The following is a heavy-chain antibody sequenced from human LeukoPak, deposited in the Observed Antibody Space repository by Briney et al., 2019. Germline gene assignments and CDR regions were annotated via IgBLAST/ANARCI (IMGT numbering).Heavy chain of an antibody. Sequence: PSETLSLTCTVSGGSISNYHWSWIRQPAGKGLEWIGQIHTSGSTNYNPPHKSRVTMSIDTTEDQVSLTIRSVTAADTAFYYCARRDISSGWSFDYWGQGTLVTVSS. V-gene: IGHV4-4*07. J-gene: IGHJ4*02. CDR2: IHTSGST. CDR1: GGSISNYH. D-gene: IGHD6-19*01. CDR3: ARRDISSGWSFDY.